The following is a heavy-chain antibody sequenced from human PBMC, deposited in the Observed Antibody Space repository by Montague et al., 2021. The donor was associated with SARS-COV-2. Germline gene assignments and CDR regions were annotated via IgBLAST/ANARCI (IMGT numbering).Heavy chain of an antibody. Sequence: SETLSLTCTVSGDSLSFYFWTWIRQPPGRGLEWIGYIEYSGSTNYNPSLKSRLTMSLDMSSNQFSLELRSVTAADTAVYYCGRLGYSTSTLDSWGQGTLVSVSS. CDR1: GDSLSFYF. V-gene: IGHV4-59*08. D-gene: IGHD6-6*01. J-gene: IGHJ4*02. CDR2: IEYSGST. CDR3: GRLGYSTSTLDS.